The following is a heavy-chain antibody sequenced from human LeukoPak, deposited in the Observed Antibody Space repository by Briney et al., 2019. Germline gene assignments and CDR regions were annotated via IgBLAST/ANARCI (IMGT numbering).Heavy chain of an antibody. D-gene: IGHD3-10*01. V-gene: IGHV3-15*01. CDR2: FKSKTDGGTT. CDR1: GFPFSNAW. CDR3: TTVGGMVRGVITPYYFDY. J-gene: IGHJ4*02. Sequence: KPGGSRELSGAASGFPFSNAWRSGAGQAPGKGREGVGRFKSKTDGGTTDYAPPVKGKFTISQDDSKTTLYLQMNSLKPEDTAVYYCTTVGGMVRGVITPYYFDYWGQGTLVTVSS.